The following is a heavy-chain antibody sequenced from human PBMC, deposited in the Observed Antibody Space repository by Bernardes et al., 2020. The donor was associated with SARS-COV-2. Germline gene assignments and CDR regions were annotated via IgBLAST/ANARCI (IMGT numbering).Heavy chain of an antibody. CDR3: ARGYGDYVY. V-gene: IGHV3-48*02. J-gene: IGHJ4*02. CDR2: IDSSSDTI. CDR1: GFTVSTYT. D-gene: IGHD4-17*01. Sequence: GSLSLSGAASGFTVSTYTMNWVRQAPGKGLEWVSYIDSSSDTIYYADSVKGRFTISRDNAKNSLYLQMNSLRDEDTAVYYCARGYGDYVYWGQGTLVTVSS.